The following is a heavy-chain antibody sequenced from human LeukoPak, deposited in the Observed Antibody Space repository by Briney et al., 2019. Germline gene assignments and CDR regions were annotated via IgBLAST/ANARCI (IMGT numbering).Heavy chain of an antibody. V-gene: IGHV1-24*01. D-gene: IGHD3-10*01. Sequence: GASVKVSCKVSGYTLTELSMHWVRQAPGKGLEWMGGFDPEDGETIYAQKFQGRVTMTTDTSTSTAYMELRSLRSDDTAVYYCARGGDHFDYWGQGTLVTVSS. CDR1: GYTLTELS. CDR2: FDPEDGET. J-gene: IGHJ4*02. CDR3: ARGGDHFDY.